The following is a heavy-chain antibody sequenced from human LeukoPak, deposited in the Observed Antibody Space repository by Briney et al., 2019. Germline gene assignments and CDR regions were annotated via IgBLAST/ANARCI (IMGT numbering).Heavy chain of an antibody. CDR3: VRDRELTY. V-gene: IGHV4-59*01. J-gene: IGHJ4*02. Sequence: SETLSLTCTVSGGSISIYYWSWIRQPPGRGLEWIGYIYNSGSTTYNPSLKSRVTISADTSKNQFSLKLSSVTAADTAVYYCVRDRELTYWGQGILVTVSS. CDR2: IYNSGST. D-gene: IGHD1-7*01. CDR1: GGSISIYY.